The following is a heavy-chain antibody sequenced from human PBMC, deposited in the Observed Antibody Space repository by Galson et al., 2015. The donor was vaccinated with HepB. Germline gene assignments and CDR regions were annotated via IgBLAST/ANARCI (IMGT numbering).Heavy chain of an antibody. CDR3: SFRPMLRNPFAV. CDR2: IDPSDSYT. CDR1: GNILTSYW. Sequence: QSGAEVKKPGESLTISCEVFGNILTSYWITWVRQVPGRGLEWMGHIDPSDSYTNYDPSFQGHVTISSDKSISSAYLHFRTLRTSDSATYYCSFRPMLRNPFAVWGQGTTLTVSS. D-gene: IGHD3-10*02. V-gene: IGHV5-10-1*01. J-gene: IGHJ3*01.